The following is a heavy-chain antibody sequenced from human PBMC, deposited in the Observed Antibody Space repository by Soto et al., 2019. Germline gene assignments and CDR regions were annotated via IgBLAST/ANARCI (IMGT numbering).Heavy chain of an antibody. J-gene: IGHJ6*02. CDR3: AKDWNWNDGYYYYGMDV. D-gene: IGHD1-1*01. CDR2: ISYDGSNK. Sequence: PGGSRRRSCAASGFTFSSYGMHWVRQAPGKGLEWVAVISYDGSNKYYADSVKGRFTISRDNSKNTLYLQMNSLRAEDTAVYYCAKDWNWNDGYYYYGMDVWGQGTTVTVSS. V-gene: IGHV3-30*18. CDR1: GFTFSSYG.